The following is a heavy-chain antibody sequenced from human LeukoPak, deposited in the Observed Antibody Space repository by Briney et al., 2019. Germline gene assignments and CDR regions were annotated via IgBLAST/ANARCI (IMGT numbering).Heavy chain of an antibody. V-gene: IGHV3-74*01. CDR1: GFTLSSYW. CDR3: ARVPSGWFPFDI. Sequence: GGSLRLSCAASGFTLSSYWMHWVLQAPGKGLVWVSRINSDGSSTSYADSVNGRFTISRDNTKNTLYLQMNNLRAEDTAVYYCARVPSGWFPFDIWGQGTMVTVSS. CDR2: INSDGSST. J-gene: IGHJ3*02. D-gene: IGHD6-19*01.